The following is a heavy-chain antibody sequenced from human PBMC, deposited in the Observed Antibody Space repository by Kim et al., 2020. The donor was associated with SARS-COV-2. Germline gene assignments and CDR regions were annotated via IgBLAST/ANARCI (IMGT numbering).Heavy chain of an antibody. Sequence: GGSLRLSCAASGFTFISYSMSWVRQAPGKGLEWVSDISGGGDGAHYADSVKGRFTISRDNSKNTVYLQMNNLRVEDTAVYYCTKGGAAAGWLVHDYWGQGILVTVSS. CDR2: ISGGGDGA. J-gene: IGHJ4*02. CDR1: GFTFISYS. CDR3: TKGGAAAGWLVHDY. V-gene: IGHV3-23*01. D-gene: IGHD6-13*01.